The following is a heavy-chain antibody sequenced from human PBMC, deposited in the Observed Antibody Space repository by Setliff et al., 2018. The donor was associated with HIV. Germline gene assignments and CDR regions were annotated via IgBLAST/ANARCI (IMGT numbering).Heavy chain of an antibody. CDR3: ARGALLAVFDFDH. D-gene: IGHD3-10*01. CDR1: GYTFTSYV. CDR2: VHAGKGDT. V-gene: IGHV1-3*01. Sequence: ASVKVSCKASGYTFTSYVIHWVRQAPGQRLEWMGWVHAGKGDTKYSQELQGRITITRDTSANTAYMELSSLRSDDTAVYFCARGALLAVFDFDHWGHGTLVTVSS. J-gene: IGHJ4*01.